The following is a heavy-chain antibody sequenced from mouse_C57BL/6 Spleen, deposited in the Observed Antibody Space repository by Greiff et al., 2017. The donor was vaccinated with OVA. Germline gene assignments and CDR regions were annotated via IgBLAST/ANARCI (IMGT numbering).Heavy chain of an antibody. CDR2: ISGGGGNT. CDR3: ARGVGAMDY. CDR1: GFTFSSYT. J-gene: IGHJ4*01. Sequence: EVQLVESGGGLVKPGGSLKLSCAASGFTFSSYTMSWVRQTPEKRLEWVATISGGGGNTYYPDSVKGRFTISRDNAKNTLYLQMSSLRSEDTALYYCARGVGAMDYWGQGTSVTVSS. V-gene: IGHV5-9*01. D-gene: IGHD1-1*01.